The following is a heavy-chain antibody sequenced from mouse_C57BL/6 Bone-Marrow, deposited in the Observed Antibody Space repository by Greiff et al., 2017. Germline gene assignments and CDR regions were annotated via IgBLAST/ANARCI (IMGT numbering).Heavy chain of an antibody. D-gene: IGHD2-4*01. J-gene: IGHJ3*01. Sequence: VQLQQSGPELVKPGASVKISCKASGYMFTDYYMNWVKQSHGKSLEWIGDINPNNGGTSYNQKFKGKATLTVDKSSSTAYMELRSLTSEDSAVYYCAGDYDRWFAYWGQGTLVTVSA. V-gene: IGHV1-26*01. CDR1: GYMFTDYY. CDR2: INPNNGGT. CDR3: AGDYDRWFAY.